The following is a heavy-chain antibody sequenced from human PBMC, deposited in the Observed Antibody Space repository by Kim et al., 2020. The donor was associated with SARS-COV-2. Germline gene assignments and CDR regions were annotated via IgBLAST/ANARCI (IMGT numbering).Heavy chain of an antibody. CDR3: ARVGYYDSSGYYSVGYYYYYGMDV. J-gene: IGHJ6*02. Sequence: ASVKVSCKASGYTFTSYDINWVRQATGQGLEWMGWMNPNSGNTGYAQKFQGRVTMTRNTSISTAYMELSSLRSEDTAVYYCARVGYYDSSGYYSVGYYYYYGMDVWGQGTTVTVSS. CDR2: MNPNSGNT. D-gene: IGHD3-22*01. V-gene: IGHV1-8*01. CDR1: GYTFTSYD.